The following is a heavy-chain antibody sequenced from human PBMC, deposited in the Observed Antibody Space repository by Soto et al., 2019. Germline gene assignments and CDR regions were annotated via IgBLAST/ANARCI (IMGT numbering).Heavy chain of an antibody. CDR2: ISYDGSNK. Sequence: GGSLRLSCAASGFTFSSYAMHWVRQAPGKGLEWVAVISYDGSNKYYADSVKGRFTISRDNSKNTLYLQMNSLRAEDTAVYYCAKYERDYGDYYYYGMDVWGQGTTVTVSS. V-gene: IGHV3-30*18. CDR1: GFTFSSYA. J-gene: IGHJ6*02. CDR3: AKYERDYGDYYYYGMDV. D-gene: IGHD4-17*01.